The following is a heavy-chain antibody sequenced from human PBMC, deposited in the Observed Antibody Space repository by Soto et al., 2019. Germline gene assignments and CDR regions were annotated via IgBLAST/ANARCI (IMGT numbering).Heavy chain of an antibody. V-gene: IGHV4-4*07. CDR3: ARGFDGYTGNYYYGMDV. J-gene: IGHJ6*02. D-gene: IGHD5-12*01. Sequence: SETLSLTCTVSGGSIISYYWSWIRQPAGKGLEWIGRIYTSGSTNYNPSLKSRVTMSVDTSKNQFSLKLSSVTAADTAVYYCARGFDGYTGNYYYGMDVWGQGTTVTVSS. CDR1: GGSIISYY. CDR2: IYTSGST.